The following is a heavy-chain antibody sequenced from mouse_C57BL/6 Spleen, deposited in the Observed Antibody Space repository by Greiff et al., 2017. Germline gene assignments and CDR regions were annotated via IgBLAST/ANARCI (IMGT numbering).Heavy chain of an antibody. D-gene: IGHD2-3*01. CDR3: ARGYDYFDY. Sequence: QVQLLQSGAELMKPGASVKLSCKATGYTFTGYWIEWVKQRPGHGLEWIGEMLPGSGSTTYHEQFKGKATFTSDTTSYSAFMQLSCLTSEASAIYSFARGYDYFDYWGQGTTLTVSS. J-gene: IGHJ2*01. V-gene: IGHV1-9*01. CDR2: MLPGSGST. CDR1: GYTFTGYW.